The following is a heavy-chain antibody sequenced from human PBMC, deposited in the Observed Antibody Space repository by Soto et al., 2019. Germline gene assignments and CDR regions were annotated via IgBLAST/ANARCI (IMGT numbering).Heavy chain of an antibody. CDR1: GFTFSNYG. V-gene: IGHV3-33*01. CDR2: IWYDGSNK. Sequence: QVQLVESGGGVVQPGRSLRLSCAASGFTFSNYGMHWVRQAPGKGLEWVAVIWYDGSNKYYADSVKGRFTISRDNSKNXLYXQMNSLRAEDTAVYYCARDGYCSGGSCYSVPVFDYWGQGTLVTVSS. J-gene: IGHJ4*02. D-gene: IGHD2-15*01. CDR3: ARDGYCSGGSCYSVPVFDY.